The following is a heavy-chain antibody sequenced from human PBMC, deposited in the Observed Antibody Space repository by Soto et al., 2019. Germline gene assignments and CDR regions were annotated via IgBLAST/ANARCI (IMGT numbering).Heavy chain of an antibody. J-gene: IGHJ5*02. V-gene: IGHV1-69*13. CDR1: GGTFSSYA. D-gene: IGHD2-21*02. CDR3: AREVWKLRTVVTPGHWFDP. Sequence: SVKVSCKASGGTFSSYAISWVRQAPGQGLEWMGGIIPIFGTANYAQKFQGRVTITADESTSTAYMELSSLRSEDTAVYYCAREVWKLRTVVTPGHWFDPWGQGTLVTVSS. CDR2: IIPIFGTA.